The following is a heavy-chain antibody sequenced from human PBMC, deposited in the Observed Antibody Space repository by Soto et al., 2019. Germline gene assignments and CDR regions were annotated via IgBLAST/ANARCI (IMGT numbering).Heavy chain of an antibody. J-gene: IGHJ6*02. V-gene: IGHV3-7*01. Sequence: PWGSLRLSCVASGFTFSSYWMSCFRQSPGKGLEWVANIKGDGSEKKYVDSVKGRFTISRDNAHNSVSLQMNSLRAEDTALYYCGRDEVRNGVGVWGQGTTVTVSS. CDR1: GFTFSSYW. CDR2: IKGDGSEK. CDR3: GRDEVRNGVGV.